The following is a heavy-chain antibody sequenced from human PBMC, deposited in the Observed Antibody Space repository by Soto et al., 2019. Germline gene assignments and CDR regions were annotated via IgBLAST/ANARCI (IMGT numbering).Heavy chain of an antibody. V-gene: IGHV5-10-1*01. CDR3: ARQLIPDDSSGYYTNYYYGMDV. D-gene: IGHD3-22*01. Sequence: GESLKISCKGSGYSFTSYWISWVRQMPGKGLEWMGRIDPSDSYTNYSPSFQGHVTISADKSISTAYLQWSSLKASDTAMYYCARQLIPDDSSGYYTNYYYGMDVWGQGTTVTVSS. CDR2: IDPSDSYT. J-gene: IGHJ6*02. CDR1: GYSFTSYW.